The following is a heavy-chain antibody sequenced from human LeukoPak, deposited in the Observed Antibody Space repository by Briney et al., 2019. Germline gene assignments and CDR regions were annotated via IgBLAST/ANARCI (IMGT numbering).Heavy chain of an antibody. CDR2: ISDSGGNT. Sequence: GGSLRLSCAASGFTFSSYAMSWVRQAPGKGLEWVSTISDSGGNTYDADSVKGRFTISRDNSKNTLYLQMNSLRAEDTAVYYCARRAGAYTHPYDYWGQGTLVTVS. V-gene: IGHV3-23*01. D-gene: IGHD3-16*01. CDR1: GFTFSSYA. CDR3: ARRAGAYTHPYDY. J-gene: IGHJ4*02.